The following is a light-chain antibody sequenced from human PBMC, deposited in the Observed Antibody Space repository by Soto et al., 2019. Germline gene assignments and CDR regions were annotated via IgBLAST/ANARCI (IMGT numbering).Light chain of an antibody. J-gene: IGLJ2*01. V-gene: IGLV4-60*02. Sequence: QSVLTQSSSASASLGSSVKLTCTLSSGHSSDIIAWHQQQPGKAPRYLMKLEVSGSYNKGSGVPDRFSGSSSGADRYLTSADLRYEDEDDYHCETWDNNLLVFGGGTKLTVL. CDR1: SGHSSDI. CDR2: LEVSGSY. CDR3: ETWDNNLLV.